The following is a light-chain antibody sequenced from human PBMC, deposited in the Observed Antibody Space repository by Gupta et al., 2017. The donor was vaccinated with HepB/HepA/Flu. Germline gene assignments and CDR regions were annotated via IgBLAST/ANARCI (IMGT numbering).Light chain of an antibody. CDR3: LQRSNWLCS. Sequence: EIVLTQSPATLSLSPGERATLSCRASQSVSSYLAWYQQKPGQAPRLLIYDASNRATGIPARFSGSGSGTDFTLTISSLEPEDFAVYYCLQRSNWLCSFGQGTKLEIK. CDR1: QSVSSY. J-gene: IGKJ2*04. CDR2: DAS. V-gene: IGKV3-11*01.